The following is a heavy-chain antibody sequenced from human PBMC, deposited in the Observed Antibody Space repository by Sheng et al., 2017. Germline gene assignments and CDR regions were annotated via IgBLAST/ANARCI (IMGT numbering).Heavy chain of an antibody. V-gene: IGHV4-59*11. D-gene: IGHD2-2*01. CDR1: GASIRSHY. Sequence: QVQLQESGPGLVKPSETLSLTCTVSGASIRSHYWSWIRQPPGKGLEWIGYIYYSGSTNLNPSLKSRVTMSVDTSKNEFSLKLSSVTAVDTAVYYCARDGSQLPPYDAFNIWGQGTMVSVSS. CDR2: IYYSGST. J-gene: IGHJ3*02. CDR3: ARDGSQLPPYDAFNI.